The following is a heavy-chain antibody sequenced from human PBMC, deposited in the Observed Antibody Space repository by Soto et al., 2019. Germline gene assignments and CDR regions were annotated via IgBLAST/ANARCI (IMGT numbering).Heavy chain of an antibody. CDR3: ARAITMVRFGIYRTQHYYMDA. CDR1: GFTFSSYA. Sequence: GGSLRLSCAASGFTFSSYAMSWVRQAPGKGLEWVSAISGSGGSTYYADSVKGRFTISRDNVKNTLYLQMNSLRAEDTAVYYCARAITMVRFGIYRTQHYYMDAWGKGTTVTV. D-gene: IGHD3-10*01. V-gene: IGHV3-23*01. J-gene: IGHJ6*03. CDR2: ISGSGGST.